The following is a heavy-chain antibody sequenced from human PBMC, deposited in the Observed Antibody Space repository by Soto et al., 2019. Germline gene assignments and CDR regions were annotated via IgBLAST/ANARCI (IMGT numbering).Heavy chain of an antibody. V-gene: IGHV4-39*01. D-gene: IGHD2-2*01. Sequence: ESMSLTCTLCGGCIRSSSSYWGWLHQPPGQGLEWIALISYSGTAFYNLSLKNRGAISVDTSKNQFSLTVHSVTAADTAVYYCARLNQEDFNRNRDWFDPWAQATLVTVHS. CDR3: ARLNQEDFNRNRDWFDP. CDR1: GGCIRSSSSY. CDR2: ISYSGTA. J-gene: IGHJ5*02.